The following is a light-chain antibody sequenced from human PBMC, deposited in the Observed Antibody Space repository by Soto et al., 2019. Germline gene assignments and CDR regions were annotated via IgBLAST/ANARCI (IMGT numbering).Light chain of an antibody. CDR2: EVT. Sequence: QSALTQPASVSGSPGQSIPISCTGTSSDVGGYNYVSWYQQHPGKAPKLMIYEVTKRPSGVSNRISGSKSGNTASLTISGLQAEDEAEYYCSSYTSISTLVFCAGTKLTVL. V-gene: IGLV2-14*01. CDR3: SSYTSISTLV. CDR1: SSDVGGYNY. J-gene: IGLJ2*01.